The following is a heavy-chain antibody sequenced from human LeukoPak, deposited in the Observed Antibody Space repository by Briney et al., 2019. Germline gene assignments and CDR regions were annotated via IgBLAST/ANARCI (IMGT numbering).Heavy chain of an antibody. CDR3: ARDGDVEMATILVY. CDR1: GGTFSSYA. V-gene: IGHV1-69*04. CDR2: IIPILGIA. Sequence: SVRVSCKASGGTFSSYAISWVRQAPGQGLEWMGRIIPILGIANYAQKFQGRVTITADKSTSTAYMELSSLRSEDTAVYYCARDGDVEMATILVYWGQGTLVTVSS. D-gene: IGHD5-24*01. J-gene: IGHJ4*02.